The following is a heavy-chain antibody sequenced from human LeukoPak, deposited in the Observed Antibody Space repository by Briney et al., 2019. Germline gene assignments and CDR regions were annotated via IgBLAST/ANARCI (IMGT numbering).Heavy chain of an antibody. D-gene: IGHD6-13*01. J-gene: IGHJ4*02. CDR2: IRYDGSNK. CDR3: AKGRSIAATLTEFDY. CDR1: GFTFSSYG. V-gene: IGHV3-30*02. Sequence: PGGSLRLSCAASGFTFSSYGMHWVRQAPGKGLEWVAFIRYDGSNKYYADSVKGRFTISRDNSKNTLYLQMNSLRAEDTAVYYCAKGRSIAATLTEFDYWGQGTLVTVSS.